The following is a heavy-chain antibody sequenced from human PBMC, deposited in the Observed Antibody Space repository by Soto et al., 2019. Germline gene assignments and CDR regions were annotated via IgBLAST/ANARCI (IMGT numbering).Heavy chain of an antibody. CDR2: VYHTGTT. CDR3: ASLGYYCSSTSCYIFDP. V-gene: IGHV4-4*08. D-gene: IGHD2-2*01. Sequence: PSETLSLTCTVSGGSISDYYWSWIRQPPGKGLEWIGFVYHTGTTNYNPSLKSRVTISIDSSKNQFSLKLRSVTAADTAVYYCASLGYYCSSTSCYIFDPWGQGTLVTVSS. J-gene: IGHJ5*02. CDR1: GGSISDYY.